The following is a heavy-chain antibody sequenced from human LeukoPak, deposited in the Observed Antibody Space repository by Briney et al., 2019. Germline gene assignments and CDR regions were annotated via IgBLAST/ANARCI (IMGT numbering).Heavy chain of an antibody. J-gene: IGHJ4*02. D-gene: IGHD2-21*01. CDR1: GFTFSSYE. CDR3: AKAPVTTCRGAYCYPFDY. Sequence: GGSLRLSCAASGFTFSSYEMNWVRQAPGKGLEWVSAISDSGNTYHADSVKGRFTISRDSSRNTLFLQMNRLRPEDAAVYYCAKAPVTTCRGAYCYPFDYWGQGTLVTVSS. V-gene: IGHV3-23*01. CDR2: ISDSGNT.